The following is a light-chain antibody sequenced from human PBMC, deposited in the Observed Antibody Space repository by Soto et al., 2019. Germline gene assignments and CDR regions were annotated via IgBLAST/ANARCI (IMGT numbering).Light chain of an antibody. CDR1: PSVRTF. Sequence: VLMKSPVAVFWGPGERTKTSXRASPSVRTFLPWYQQRTGQAHRXXVYXASNRDTYIPAKFSGSGDGNGFKLSISVLALEVWCFYYCPHLSEASTFGQGTRLDIK. CDR3: PHLSEAST. V-gene: IGKV3-11*01. CDR2: XAS. J-gene: IGKJ5*01.